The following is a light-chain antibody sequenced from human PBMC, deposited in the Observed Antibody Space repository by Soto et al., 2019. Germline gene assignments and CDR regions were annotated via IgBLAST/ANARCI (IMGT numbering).Light chain of an antibody. V-gene: IGKV3-11*01. CDR3: QQRSKWPLT. CDR2: DAS. Sequence: EIVLTQSPGTLSLSPGERATLSCRSIQSVTDFLAWYQQKPGQAPRLLIYDASNRATGIPARFSGSGSGTDFTLTISSLEPEDFAVYYCQQRSKWPLTFGGGTKV. J-gene: IGKJ4*01. CDR1: QSVTDF.